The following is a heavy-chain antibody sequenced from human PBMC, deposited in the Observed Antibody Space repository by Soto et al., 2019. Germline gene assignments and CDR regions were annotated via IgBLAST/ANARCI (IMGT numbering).Heavy chain of an antibody. CDR2: INAGNGNT. V-gene: IGHV1-3*01. CDR3: AREHSSSWRFDY. Sequence: ASVKVSCKASGYTFTSYEMHWVRQAPGQRLEWMGWINAGNGNTKYSQKFQGRVTMTRNTSISTAYMELSSLRSEDTAVYYCAREHSSSWRFDYWGQGTLVTVSS. J-gene: IGHJ4*02. D-gene: IGHD6-13*01. CDR1: GYTFTSYE.